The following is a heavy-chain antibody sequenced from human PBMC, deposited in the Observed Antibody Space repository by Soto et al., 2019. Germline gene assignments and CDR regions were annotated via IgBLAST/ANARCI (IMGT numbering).Heavy chain of an antibody. CDR2: ISGSGDVI. D-gene: IGHD3-9*01. Sequence: EVHLLESGGNLVQPGGSLRLSCAASGFTFSSYAMSWVRQAPGKGPEWVSSISGSGDVIHYADSVKGRFTISRDNSKNTLWLQLNSLRAEDTAIYYCAKAIRFLDMALDNLCQGALVTVPS. V-gene: IGHV3-23*01. J-gene: IGHJ4*02. CDR3: AKAIRFLDMALDN. CDR1: GFTFSSYA.